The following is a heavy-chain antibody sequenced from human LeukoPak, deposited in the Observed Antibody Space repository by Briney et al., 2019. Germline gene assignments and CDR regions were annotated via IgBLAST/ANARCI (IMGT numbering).Heavy chain of an antibody. CDR2: TSGSGVNS. V-gene: IGHV3-23*01. Sequence: SGGSLRLSCAASGFTLRSYDMSWVRQAPGKGLEWVAATSGSGVNSYYADSVRGRFTISRDNSQNTLYPQMDSLRAEDTALYYCAKEYSGYDFDYWGQGTLVTVSS. J-gene: IGHJ4*02. D-gene: IGHD5-12*01. CDR3: AKEYSGYDFDY. CDR1: GFTLRSYD.